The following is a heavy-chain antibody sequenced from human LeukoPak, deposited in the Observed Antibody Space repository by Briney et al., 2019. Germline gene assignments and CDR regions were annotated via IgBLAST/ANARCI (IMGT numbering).Heavy chain of an antibody. J-gene: IGHJ2*01. CDR3: ARTQELIPAYWYFDL. D-gene: IGHD1-1*01. CDR2: IYSSGST. V-gene: IGHV4-39*02. Sequence: SETLSLTCSVSGGSITSSTYLWGWLRQSPGKGLEWIANIYSSGSTYYNPSLKSRVTISVDTSKNHVSLRLNSVTAADTAVFYCARTQELIPAYWYFDLWGRGSLVTVSS. CDR1: GGSITSSTYL.